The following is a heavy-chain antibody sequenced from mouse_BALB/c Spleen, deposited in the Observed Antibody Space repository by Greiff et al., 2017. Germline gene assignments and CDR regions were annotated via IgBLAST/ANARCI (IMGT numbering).Heavy chain of an antibody. CDR3: ARDNYGSSFDV. D-gene: IGHD1-1*01. CDR1: GFTFSSYA. J-gene: IGHJ1*01. V-gene: IGHV5-9-4*01. CDR2: ISSGGSYT. Sequence: EVKVEESGGGLVKPGGSLKLSCAASGFTFSSYAMSWVRQSPEKRLEWVAEISSGGSYTYYPDTVTGRFTISRDNAKNTLYLEMSSLRSEDTAMYYCARDNYGSSFDVWGAGTTVTVSS.